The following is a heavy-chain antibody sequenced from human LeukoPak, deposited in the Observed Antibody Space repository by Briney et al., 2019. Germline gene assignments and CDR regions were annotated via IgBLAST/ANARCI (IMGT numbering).Heavy chain of an antibody. J-gene: IGHJ5*02. CDR2: IIPIFGTA. CDR1: GGTFSSYA. D-gene: IGHD3-9*01. Sequence: SVKVSCKASGGTFSSYAISWVRQAPGQGLEWMGGIIPIFGTANYAQKLQGRVTITADESTSTAHMELSSLRSEDTAVYYCARGGESYDILTGHTPWGQGTLVTVSS. V-gene: IGHV1-69*13. CDR3: ARGGESYDILTGHTP.